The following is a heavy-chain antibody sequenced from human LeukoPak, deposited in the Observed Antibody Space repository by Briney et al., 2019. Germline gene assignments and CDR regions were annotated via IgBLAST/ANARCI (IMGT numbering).Heavy chain of an antibody. V-gene: IGHV4-34*01. CDR3: ARGPAEDNSYEY. J-gene: IGHJ4*02. CDR2: INHSGGT. Sequence: SETLSLTCAVYGESFSGYYWSWIRQPPGKGLEWIGEINHSGGTNYNPSLKSRVTISVDTSKNQFSLKLSSVTAADTAVYYCARGPAEDNSYEYWGPGTLVTVSS. CDR1: GESFSGYY. D-gene: IGHD5-12*01.